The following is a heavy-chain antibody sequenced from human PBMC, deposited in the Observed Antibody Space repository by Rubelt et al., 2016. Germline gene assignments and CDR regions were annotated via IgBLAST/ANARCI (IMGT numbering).Heavy chain of an antibody. V-gene: IGHV4-34*01. D-gene: IGHD6-13*01. CDR3: ARGRRGSSSWLGRDYYGMDV. CDR1: GGSFSGYY. CDR2: INHSGST. Sequence: QVQLQQWGAGLLKPSETLSLTCAVYGGSFSGYYWSWIRQPPGKGLEWIGEINHSGSTNYNPSLKSRVTISVDTSTNQFSLKLSSVAAADAAVYYCARGRRGSSSWLGRDYYGMDVWGQGTTVTVSS. J-gene: IGHJ6*02.